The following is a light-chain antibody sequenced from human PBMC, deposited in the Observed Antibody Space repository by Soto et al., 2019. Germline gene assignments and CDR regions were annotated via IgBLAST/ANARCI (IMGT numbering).Light chain of an antibody. CDR1: QSVSSRN. CDR2: GAS. J-gene: IGKJ2*01. Sequence: EIVLTQSPGTVSLSPGERATLSCRASQSVSSRNLAWYRQKSGQAPSLLIFGASNRATGIPDRFSGSGSGTDFTLTISRLEPEDCAVYYCLRYGDSPSAYTFGQGTKLEIK. V-gene: IGKV3-20*01. CDR3: LRYGDSPSAYT.